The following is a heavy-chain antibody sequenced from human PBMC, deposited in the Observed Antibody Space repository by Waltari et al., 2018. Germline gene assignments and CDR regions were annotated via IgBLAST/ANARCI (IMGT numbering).Heavy chain of an antibody. CDR2: SNPSGGST. CDR1: GYTFTSYY. J-gene: IGHJ3*02. V-gene: IGHV1-46*01. CDR3: ARDLDGAFDI. Sequence: QVQLVQSGAEVKKPGASVKVSCKASGYTFTSYYMHWVRQAPGQGLEGMGRSNPSGGSTSYAQKFQGRVTMTRDTSTSTVYMELSSLRSEDTAVYYCARDLDGAFDIWGQGTMVTVSS.